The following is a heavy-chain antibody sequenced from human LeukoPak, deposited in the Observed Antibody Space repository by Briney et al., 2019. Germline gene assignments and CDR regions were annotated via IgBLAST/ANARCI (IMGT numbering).Heavy chain of an antibody. D-gene: IGHD3-22*01. J-gene: IGHJ4*02. V-gene: IGHV4-30-4*01. CDR3: ARYYYDSSGDYYFDY. Sequence: SQTLSLTCTVSGGSISSGDYYWSWIRQPPGKGLEWIGYIYYSGSTYYNPSLKSRVTISVDTSKNQFSLKLSSVTAADTAAYYCARYYYDSSGDYYFDYWGQGTLVTVSS. CDR2: IYYSGST. CDR1: GGSISSGDYY.